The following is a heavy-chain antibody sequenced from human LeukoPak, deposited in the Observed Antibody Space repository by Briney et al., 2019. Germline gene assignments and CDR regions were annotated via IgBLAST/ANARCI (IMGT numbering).Heavy chain of an antibody. CDR1: GFTFSSYG. CDR2: IWYDGSNK. Sequence: GGSLRLSCAASGFTFSSYGMHWVRQAPGKGLEWVAVIWYDGSNKYYADSVKGRFTIPRDNSKNTLYLQMNSLRAEDTAVYYCARDYYDSSGYYPHYWGQGTLVTVSS. CDR3: ARDYYDSSGYYPHY. V-gene: IGHV3-33*01. D-gene: IGHD3-22*01. J-gene: IGHJ4*02.